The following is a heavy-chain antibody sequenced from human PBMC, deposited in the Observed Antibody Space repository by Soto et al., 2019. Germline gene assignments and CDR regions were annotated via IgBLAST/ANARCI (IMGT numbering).Heavy chain of an antibody. CDR3: AGEVLMGDTHWFDP. V-gene: IGHV3-30-3*01. D-gene: IGHD2-8*01. CDR2: ISYDGSNK. CDR1: GFTFSSYS. J-gene: IGHJ5*02. Sequence: PGGSLRLSCAAPGFTFSSYSMHWVRQAPGKGLEWVAVISYDGSNKYYADSVKGRFTISRDNSKNTLYLQMNSLRAEDTAVYYCAGEVLMGDTHWFDPWGQGTLVTVS.